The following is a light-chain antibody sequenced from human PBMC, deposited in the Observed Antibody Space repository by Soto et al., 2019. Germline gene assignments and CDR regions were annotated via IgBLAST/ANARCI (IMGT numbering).Light chain of an antibody. CDR1: SGHSSYA. V-gene: IGLV4-69*01. CDR3: QTWGTGIQV. Sequence: QSVLTQSPSASASLGASVKLTCTLSSGHSSYAIAWHQQQPEKGPRHLMKVNSDGSHSKGDGIPDRFSGSSSGAERYLLISSLQSEDEADYYCQTWGTGIQVFGGGTKVTVL. J-gene: IGLJ3*02. CDR2: VNSDGSH.